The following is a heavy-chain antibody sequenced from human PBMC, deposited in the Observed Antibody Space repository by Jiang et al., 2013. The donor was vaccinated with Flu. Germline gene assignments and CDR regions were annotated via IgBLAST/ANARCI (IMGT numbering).Heavy chain of an antibody. CDR1: GGSISSSSYY. CDR2: IYYSGST. V-gene: IGHV4-39*01. CDR3: ARLRDKYGSGRLYYFDY. Sequence: LLKPSETLSLTCTVSGGSISSSSYYWGWIRQPPGKGLEWIGSIYYSGSTYYNPSLKSRVTISVDTSKNQFSLKLSSVTAADTAVYYCARLRDKYGSGRLYYFDYWGQGTLVTVSS. J-gene: IGHJ4*02. D-gene: IGHD3-10*01.